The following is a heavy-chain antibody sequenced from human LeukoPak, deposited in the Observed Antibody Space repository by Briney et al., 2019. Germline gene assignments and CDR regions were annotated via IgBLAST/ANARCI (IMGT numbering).Heavy chain of an antibody. D-gene: IGHD1-26*01. J-gene: IGHJ2*01. CDR1: GGSFSGYC. Sequence: SETLSLTCAVYGGSFSGYCWSWIRQPPGKGLEWIGEINHSGSTNYNPSLKSRVTISVDTSKNQFSLKLSSVTAADTAVYYCARLARTALIVYWYFDLWGRGTLVTVSS. CDR2: INHSGST. CDR3: ARLARTALIVYWYFDL. V-gene: IGHV4-34*01.